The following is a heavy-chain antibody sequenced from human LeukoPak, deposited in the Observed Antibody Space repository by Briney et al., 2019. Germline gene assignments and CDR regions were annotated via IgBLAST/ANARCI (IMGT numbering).Heavy chain of an antibody. V-gene: IGHV3-20*04. Sequence: PGGSLRLSCAASGFTFDDYGMSWVRQAPAKGLEWVSGINWNGGSTGYADSVKGRFTISRDNAKNSLYLQMNSLGAEDTAVYYCARRGTSSSWAHFDYWGQGTLVTVSS. CDR3: ARRGTSSSWAHFDY. CDR1: GFTFDDYG. J-gene: IGHJ4*02. CDR2: INWNGGST. D-gene: IGHD6-13*01.